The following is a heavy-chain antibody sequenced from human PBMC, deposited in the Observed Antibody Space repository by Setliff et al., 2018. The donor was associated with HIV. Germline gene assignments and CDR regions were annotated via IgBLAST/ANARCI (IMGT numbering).Heavy chain of an antibody. CDR1: GGSISGYF. CDR3: AGRGRTDLDPFDI. J-gene: IGHJ3*02. V-gene: IGHV4-4*08. Sequence: ETLSLTCSVSGGSISGYFWSWIRKPPGKGLEWIGFKYISGNTNYNPSLNPSLKSRVTISVDTSKNQFSLKLSSVTAADTAVYYCAGRGRTDLDPFDIWGQGTMVTVSS. CDR2: KYISGNT.